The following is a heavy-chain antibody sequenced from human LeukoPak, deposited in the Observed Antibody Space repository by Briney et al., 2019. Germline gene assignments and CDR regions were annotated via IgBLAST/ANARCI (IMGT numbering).Heavy chain of an antibody. CDR1: GGSISSYY. CDR2: IYTSGST. CDR3: AREYYDILTGYGIHWYFDL. Sequence: SETLSLTCTVSGGSISSYYWSWIRQPAGKGLEWIGRIYTSGSTNYNPSLKSRVTMSVDTSKNQFSLKLSFVTAADTAVYYCAREYYDILTGYGIHWYFDLWGRGTLVTVSS. V-gene: IGHV4-4*07. J-gene: IGHJ2*01. D-gene: IGHD3-9*01.